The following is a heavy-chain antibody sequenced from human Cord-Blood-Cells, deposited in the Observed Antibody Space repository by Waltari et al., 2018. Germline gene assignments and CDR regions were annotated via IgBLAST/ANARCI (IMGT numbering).Heavy chain of an antibody. CDR1: GFTFSSYD. V-gene: IGHV3-13*01. D-gene: IGHD6-13*01. Sequence: EVQLVESGGGLVQPGGSLRLSCAASGFTFSSYDMHWVRQATGKRLEWVSAIGTAGDTYYPGSVKGRFTISRENAKNSLYLQMNSLRAGDTAVYYCARSLAAGNRLGPYYYGMDVWGQGTTVTVSS. J-gene: IGHJ6*02. CDR3: ARSLAAGNRLGPYYYGMDV. CDR2: IGTAGDT.